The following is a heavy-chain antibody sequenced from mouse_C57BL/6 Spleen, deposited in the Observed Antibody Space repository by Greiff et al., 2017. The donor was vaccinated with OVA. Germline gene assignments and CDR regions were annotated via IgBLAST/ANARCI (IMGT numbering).Heavy chain of an antibody. Sequence: QVQLKQSGAELARPGASVKLSCKASGYTFTSYGISWVKQRTGQGLEWIGEIYPRSGNTYYNEKFKGKATLTADKSSSTAYMELRSLTSEDSAVYFCAREDSSGYSAWFAYWGQGTLVTVSA. D-gene: IGHD3-2*02. J-gene: IGHJ3*01. CDR3: AREDSSGYSAWFAY. V-gene: IGHV1-81*01. CDR1: GYTFTSYG. CDR2: IYPRSGNT.